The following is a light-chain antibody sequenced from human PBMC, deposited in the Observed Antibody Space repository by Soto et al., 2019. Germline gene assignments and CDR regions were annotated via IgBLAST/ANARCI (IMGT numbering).Light chain of an antibody. CDR3: QQYYSSPWT. Sequence: DIVMTQSPDSLAVSLGERATINCKSSQSVLYSSNNKNYLAWYQQKSGQPPKLLIYWASTRESGVPDRFSGSGSGTYFTLNISILQVEEVAVYYGQQYYSSPWTFGQGTKLEIK. V-gene: IGKV4-1*01. CDR1: QSVLYSSNNKNY. J-gene: IGKJ2*02. CDR2: WAS.